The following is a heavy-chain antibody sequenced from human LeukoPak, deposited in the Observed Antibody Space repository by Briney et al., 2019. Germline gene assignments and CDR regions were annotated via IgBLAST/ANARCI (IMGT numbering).Heavy chain of an antibody. CDR1: GFTVSSNY. J-gene: IGHJ6*04. V-gene: IGHV3-66*01. CDR3: ARDRGYFRKEV. Sequence: PGGSLRLSSAASGFTVSSNYMSWVRQAPGKVLEWVSVIYSGGSTYYADSVKGRFTISRDNSKNSLYLQMNSLRDEDTAVYYCARDRGYFRKEVWGKGTTVIVSS. CDR2: IYSGGST. D-gene: IGHD2/OR15-2a*01.